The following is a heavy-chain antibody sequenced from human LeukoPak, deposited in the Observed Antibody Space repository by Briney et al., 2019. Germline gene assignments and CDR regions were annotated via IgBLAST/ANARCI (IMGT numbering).Heavy chain of an antibody. CDR2: IYYSGST. J-gene: IGHJ2*01. CDR3: ERHQSAFWYFDL. V-gene: IGHV4-30-4*01. Sequence: PSETLSLTCTVSGGSISSGDYYWSWIRQPPGKGLEWIGYIYYSGSTYYNPSLKSRVTISVDTSKNQFSLKLSSVTAADTADYCERHQSAFWYFDLWGRGTPVTVSS. CDR1: GGSISSGDYY.